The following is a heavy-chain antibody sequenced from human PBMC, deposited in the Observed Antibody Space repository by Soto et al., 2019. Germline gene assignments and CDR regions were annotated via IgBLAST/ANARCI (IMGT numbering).Heavy chain of an antibody. Sequence: SETLSLTCAVSGYSISSGFSWGWIRQPPGKGLEWIGSIDHSGSTHYNASLKIRLSISLDTSKNQFSLKLRSVTAADAAVYYCARDWGSGYYHFEPWGQGTLVTVSS. CDR2: IDHSGST. D-gene: IGHD5-12*01. CDR1: GYSISSGFS. J-gene: IGHJ5*02. CDR3: ARDWGSGYYHFEP. V-gene: IGHV4-38-2*02.